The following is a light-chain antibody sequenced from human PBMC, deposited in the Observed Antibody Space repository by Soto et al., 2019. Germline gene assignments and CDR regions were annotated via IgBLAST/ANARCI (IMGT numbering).Light chain of an antibody. CDR2: SNT. Sequence: QSVLTQSPSASGTPGQTIAISCSGGSSNIGSHTVNWYQQLPGTAPRLLIYSNTQRPSGVPDRFSGSKPGTSASLAISGLQSEYEGDYYCAAWDDSLNGVVFGGGTKLTVL. CDR1: SSNIGSHT. CDR3: AAWDDSLNGVV. J-gene: IGLJ2*01. V-gene: IGLV1-44*01.